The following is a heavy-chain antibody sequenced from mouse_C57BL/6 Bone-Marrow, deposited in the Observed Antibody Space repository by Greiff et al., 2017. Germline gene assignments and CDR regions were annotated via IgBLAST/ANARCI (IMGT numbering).Heavy chain of an antibody. CDR3: ARGIRLAY. CDR1: GYAFSSSW. Sequence: QVQLQQSGPELVKPGASVKISCKASGYAFSSSWMNWVKQRPGKGLEWIGRIYPGDGDTNYNGKFKGKATLTADKSSSTAYMQLSSLTSEDSAVCSSARGIRLAYGGQGTLVTVSA. J-gene: IGHJ3*01. V-gene: IGHV1-82*01. CDR2: IYPGDGDT.